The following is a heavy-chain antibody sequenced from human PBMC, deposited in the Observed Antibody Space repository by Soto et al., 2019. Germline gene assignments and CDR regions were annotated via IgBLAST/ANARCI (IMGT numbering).Heavy chain of an antibody. Sequence: QVQLVQSGAEVKKPGASVKVSCKASGYTFTGYYMHWVRQAPGQGLEWMGWINPNSGGTNYAQKFQGWVTMTRDPSISTAYMELSRLRSDDTAVYYCARDQGCSGGSCYSFDYWGQGTLVTVSS. CDR3: ARDQGCSGGSCYSFDY. D-gene: IGHD2-15*01. J-gene: IGHJ4*02. CDR2: INPNSGGT. V-gene: IGHV1-2*04. CDR1: GYTFTGYY.